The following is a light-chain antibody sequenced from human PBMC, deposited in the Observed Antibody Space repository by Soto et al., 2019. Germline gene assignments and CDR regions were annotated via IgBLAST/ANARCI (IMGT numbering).Light chain of an antibody. J-gene: IGKJ2*01. CDR2: WAS. CDR3: HQYYTTPFT. V-gene: IGKV4-1*01. CDR1: QTVLYSSNNKNY. Sequence: DIVMTQSPDSLAVSLGERATINCKSSQTVLYSSNNKNYLTWYQQKPGQPPKLLIYWASIRESGVPDRFSGSGSGTDFTLTISSLQAEDVAVYYCHQYYTTPFTFGQGTKLEIK.